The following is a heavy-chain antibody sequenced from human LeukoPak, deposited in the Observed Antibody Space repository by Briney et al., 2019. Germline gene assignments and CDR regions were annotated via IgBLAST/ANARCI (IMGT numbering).Heavy chain of an antibody. CDR3: ASHYAFWSGSSYRGAFDI. CDR1: GGTFSSYA. CDR2: IIPIFGTA. D-gene: IGHD3-3*01. V-gene: IGHV1-69*13. Sequence: SVKVSCKASGGTFSSYAISWVRQAPGQGLEWMGGIIPIFGTANYAQKFQGRVTITADESTSTAYMELSSLRSEDTAVYYCASHYAFWSGSSYRGAFDIWGQGTMVTVSS. J-gene: IGHJ3*02.